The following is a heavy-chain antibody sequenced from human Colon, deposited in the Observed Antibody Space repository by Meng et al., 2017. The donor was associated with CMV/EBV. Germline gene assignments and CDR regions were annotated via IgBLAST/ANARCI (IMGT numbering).Heavy chain of an antibody. CDR2: IYRSGTST. Sequence: GESLKISCAASGFAFNTFAMSWVRQAPGKGLEWVSIIYRSGTSTYYADSVRGRFTISRDDSKNFLYLQMNSLRADDTALYYCVKDEGSSWAPPGYFDHWGQGTLVTVSS. CDR1: GFAFNTFA. J-gene: IGHJ4*02. CDR3: VKDEGSSWAPPGYFDH. V-gene: IGHV3-23*03. D-gene: IGHD6-13*01.